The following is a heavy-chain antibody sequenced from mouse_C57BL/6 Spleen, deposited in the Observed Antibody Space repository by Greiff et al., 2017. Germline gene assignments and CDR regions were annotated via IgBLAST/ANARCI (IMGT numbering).Heavy chain of an antibody. Sequence: VQLQQPGAELVKPGASVKLSCKASGYTFTSYWMHWVKQRPGRGLEWIGRIDPNSGGTKYNEKFKSKATLTVDKPSSTPYRQRSSLTSEDSAVYYCAREDYAGSYYLDYWGQGTTLTVSS. D-gene: IGHD2-4*01. J-gene: IGHJ2*01. CDR1: GYTFTSYW. V-gene: IGHV1-72*01. CDR2: IDPNSGGT. CDR3: AREDYAGSYYLDY.